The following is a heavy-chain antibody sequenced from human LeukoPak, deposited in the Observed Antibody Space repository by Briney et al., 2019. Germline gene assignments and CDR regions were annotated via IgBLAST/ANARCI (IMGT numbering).Heavy chain of an antibody. CDR1: GFTFSTYA. J-gene: IGHJ2*01. CDR2: ISGSGGGGTI. Sequence: GGSLRLSCAASGFTFSTYAMTWVRQAPGKGLEWVSTISGSGGGGTIYYADSVKGRFTISRDNSRNTLFLQMNRLRGADTAVYYCAKSNYCSGGSCYLWGYFDLWGRGTLVTVSS. V-gene: IGHV3-23*01. CDR3: AKSNYCSGGSCYLWGYFDL. D-gene: IGHD2-15*01.